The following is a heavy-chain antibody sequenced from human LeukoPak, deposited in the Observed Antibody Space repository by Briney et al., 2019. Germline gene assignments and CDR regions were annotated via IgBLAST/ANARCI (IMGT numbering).Heavy chain of an antibody. CDR3: ARASSSSNYYYMDV. CDR2: MYQTGIT. V-gene: IGHV4-38-2*02. CDR1: GYSISSAYY. Sequence: SETLSLTCTVSGYSISSAYYWGWIRQPPGKGLEWIGTMYQTGITYYKPSLKSRVTISVDTSKNQFSLKLSSVTAADTAVYYCARASSSSNYYYMDVWGKGTTVTVSS. J-gene: IGHJ6*03. D-gene: IGHD6-6*01.